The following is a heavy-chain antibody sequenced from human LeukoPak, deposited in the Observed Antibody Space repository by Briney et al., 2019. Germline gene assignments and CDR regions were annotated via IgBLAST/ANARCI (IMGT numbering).Heavy chain of an antibody. D-gene: IGHD3-22*01. J-gene: IGHJ6*02. Sequence: SVKGRFTISRDNAKNLLYLQMNSLRDEDTAVYYCAREPPHYYDSSAYYTYGMDVWGQGTTVTVSS. CDR3: AREPPHYYDSSAYYTYGMDV. V-gene: IGHV3-48*02.